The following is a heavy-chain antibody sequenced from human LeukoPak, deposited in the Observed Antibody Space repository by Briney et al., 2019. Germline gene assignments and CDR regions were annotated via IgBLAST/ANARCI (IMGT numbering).Heavy chain of an antibody. J-gene: IGHJ3*02. D-gene: IGHD2-21*01. CDR2: IKSKTDGGTT. V-gene: IGHV3-15*01. CDR1: GFTFSNAS. Sequence: ARSMTLSCAASGFTFSNASMSWVRQAQGRGMEWVGRIKSKTDGGTTDYAAPVKGRFTISRDESKNTLYLQMNSLKTEDTAVYYCTTDETLSCGGDWPCAFDIWGQGTMVTVSS. CDR3: TTDETLSCGGDWPCAFDI.